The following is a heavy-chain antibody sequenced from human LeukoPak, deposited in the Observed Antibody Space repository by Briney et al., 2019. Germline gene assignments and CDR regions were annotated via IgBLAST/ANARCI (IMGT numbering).Heavy chain of an antibody. CDR1: GFTFSSYA. CDR2: ISGSGGST. CDR3: AKDTQRYCSGGSCLGYFDY. Sequence: TGGYLRLSCAASGFTFSSYAMSWVRQAPGKGLEWVSAISGSGGSTYYADSVKGRFTISRDNSKNTLYLQMNSLRAEDTAVYYCAKDTQRYCSGGSCLGYFDYWGQGTLVTVSS. J-gene: IGHJ4*02. V-gene: IGHV3-23*01. D-gene: IGHD2-15*01.